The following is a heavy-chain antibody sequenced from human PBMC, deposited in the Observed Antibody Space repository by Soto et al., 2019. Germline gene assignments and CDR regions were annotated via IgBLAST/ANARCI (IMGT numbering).Heavy chain of an antibody. CDR1: GFSFSTYW. D-gene: IGHD1-7*01. J-gene: IGHJ4*02. CDR2: INSEGSSA. CDR3: AHRRFHGITGTPHFDY. V-gene: IGHV3-74*01. Sequence: GGSLRLSCAASGFSFSTYWMHWVRQAPGKGLVWVSHINSEGSSATYADSVKGRFTISRDTSKNQVVLTMTNMDPVDTATYYCAHRRFHGITGTPHFDYWGQGTLVTVSS.